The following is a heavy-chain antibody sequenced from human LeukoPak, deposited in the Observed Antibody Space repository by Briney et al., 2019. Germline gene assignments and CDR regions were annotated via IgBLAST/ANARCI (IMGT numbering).Heavy chain of an antibody. Sequence: PGGSLRLSCAVSGFTFSSYAMSWVRQAPGKGLEWVSAMSGSGGSTYYADSVKGRFTISRDNSKNTLYLQMNSLRAEDTAVYYCAKVRSSGWYYFDYWGQGTLVTVSS. CDR1: GFTFSSYA. CDR2: MSGSGGST. D-gene: IGHD6-19*01. J-gene: IGHJ4*02. CDR3: AKVRSSGWYYFDY. V-gene: IGHV3-23*01.